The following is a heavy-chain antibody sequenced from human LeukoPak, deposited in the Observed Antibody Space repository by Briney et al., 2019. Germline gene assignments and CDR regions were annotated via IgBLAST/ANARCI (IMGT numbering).Heavy chain of an antibody. J-gene: IGHJ4*02. CDR3: ARVYSEDIVATWFDY. CDR1: GYTFTSYY. V-gene: IGHV1-46*01. D-gene: IGHD5-12*01. CDR2: INPSGGST. Sequence: GASVKVSCKASGYTFTSYYMHWVRQAPGQGLEWMGIINPSGGSTSYEQKFQGRVTMTRDTSTSTVYMELSSLRSEDTAVYYCARVYSEDIVATWFDYWGQGTLVTVSS.